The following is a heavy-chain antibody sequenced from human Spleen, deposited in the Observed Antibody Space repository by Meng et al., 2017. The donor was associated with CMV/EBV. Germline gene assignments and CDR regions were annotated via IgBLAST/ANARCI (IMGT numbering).Heavy chain of an antibody. CDR2: IYTSDNT. V-gene: IGHV3-66*03. CDR3: AREIPAAILYYYYGMDV. D-gene: IGHD2-2*01. Sequence: GESLKISCAASGFSVTTNYMNWVRQAPGKGLEWVSLIYTSDNTHYADSVKGRFTISRDKSKNTLYLQMNSLRAEDTAVYYCAREIPAAILYYYYGMDVWGQGTTVTVSS. J-gene: IGHJ6*02. CDR1: GFSVTTNY.